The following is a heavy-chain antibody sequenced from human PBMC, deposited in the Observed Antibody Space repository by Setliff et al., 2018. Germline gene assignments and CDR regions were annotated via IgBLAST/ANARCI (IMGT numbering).Heavy chain of an antibody. Sequence: GGSLRLSCAASGFTFSASPMSWVRQAPGKGLEWVSTFSGSGVDTYYADSVKGRFTISRDNSKNTLYLQMNSLRAEDTAVYYCAKYTRVVTTTCFDYWGQGTLVTVSS. V-gene: IGHV3-23*01. CDR1: GFTFSASP. CDR3: AKYTRVVTTTCFDY. J-gene: IGHJ4*02. D-gene: IGHD2-15*01. CDR2: FSGSGVDT.